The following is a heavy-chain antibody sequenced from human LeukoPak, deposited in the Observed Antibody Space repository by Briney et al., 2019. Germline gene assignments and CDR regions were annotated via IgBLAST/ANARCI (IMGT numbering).Heavy chain of an antibody. Sequence: PSETLSLTCTVSGYSISSGYYWGWIRQPPGKGLEWIGSIYHSGSTYYNPSLKSRVTISVDTSKNQFSLKLSSVTAADTAVYYCARDPWRWLQTNGAFDIWGQGTMVTVSS. V-gene: IGHV4-38-2*02. CDR3: ARDPWRWLQTNGAFDI. CDR1: GYSISSGYY. J-gene: IGHJ3*02. CDR2: IYHSGST. D-gene: IGHD5-24*01.